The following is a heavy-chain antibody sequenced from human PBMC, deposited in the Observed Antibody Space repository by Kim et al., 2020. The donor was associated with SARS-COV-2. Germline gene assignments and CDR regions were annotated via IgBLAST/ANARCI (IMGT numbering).Heavy chain of an antibody. Sequence: SESTHTNPSLKSRGTISVDTAKNQFSLKLSSVTAADTAVYYCARKQWLADWGQGTLVTVSS. CDR2: SEST. J-gene: IGHJ4*02. V-gene: IGHV4-34*04. CDR3: ARKQWLAD. D-gene: IGHD6-19*01.